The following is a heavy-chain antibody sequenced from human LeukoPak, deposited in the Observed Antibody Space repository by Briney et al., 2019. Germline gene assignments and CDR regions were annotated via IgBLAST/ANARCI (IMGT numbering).Heavy chain of an antibody. CDR1: GFTFTNAW. CDR2: ISSSSSTI. Sequence: GGSLRLSCAASGFTFTNAWMSWVRQAPGKGLEWVSYISSSSSTIYYADSVKGRFTISRDNAMDSLYLQMNSLRAEDTAVYYCARDVVYDTSGYYPFDYWGQGTLVTVSS. D-gene: IGHD3-22*01. V-gene: IGHV3-48*01. CDR3: ARDVVYDTSGYYPFDY. J-gene: IGHJ4*02.